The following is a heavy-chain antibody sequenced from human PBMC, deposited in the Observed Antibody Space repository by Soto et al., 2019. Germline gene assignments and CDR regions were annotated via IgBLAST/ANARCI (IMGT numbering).Heavy chain of an antibody. J-gene: IGHJ4*02. CDR2: IRSSGSTI. CDR1: GFTFSDYY. CDR3: ARDRFSGFYNWNADYYFDY. V-gene: IGHV3-11*01. D-gene: IGHD1-20*01. Sequence: GFRRLYCAVSGFTFSDYYTGWISQTSGKGVEWVSYIRSSGSTIYYADSVKGRFTISRDNAKNSLYLQMNSLRAEDTAVYYCARDRFSGFYNWNADYYFDYWGEGTLVTAPQ.